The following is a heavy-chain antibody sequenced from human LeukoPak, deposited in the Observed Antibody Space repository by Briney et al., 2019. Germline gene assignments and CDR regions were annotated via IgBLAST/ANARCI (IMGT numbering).Heavy chain of an antibody. D-gene: IGHD3-10*01. CDR2: INTNTGDP. Sequence: ASVKVSCKASGYTFTSYTMNWVRQAPGQGLEWMGWINTNTGDPIYARGFKGRFVLSLDKSVNTAYLEIASLKTEDSAVHYCARSSRGLIALLDYWGQGTLVTVSS. CDR1: GYTFTSYT. CDR3: ARSSRGLIALLDY. J-gene: IGHJ4*02. V-gene: IGHV7-4-1*01.